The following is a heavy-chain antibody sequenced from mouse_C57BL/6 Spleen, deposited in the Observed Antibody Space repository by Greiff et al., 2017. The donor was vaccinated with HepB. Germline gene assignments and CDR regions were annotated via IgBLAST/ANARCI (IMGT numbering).Heavy chain of an antibody. CDR1: GYSITSGYY. CDR2: ISYDGSN. V-gene: IGHV3-6*01. Sequence: EVQLQESGPGLVKPSQSLSLTCSVTGYSITSGYYWNWLRQFPGNNLEWMGYISYDGSNNYNPSLKNRISITRDTSKNQFFLKLNSVTTEDTATYYGARAHYYGYAMDYWGQGTSVTVSS. CDR3: ARAHYYGYAMDY. J-gene: IGHJ4*01. D-gene: IGHD1-2*01.